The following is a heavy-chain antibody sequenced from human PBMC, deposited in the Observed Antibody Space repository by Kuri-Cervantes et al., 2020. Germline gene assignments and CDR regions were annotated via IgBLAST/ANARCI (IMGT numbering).Heavy chain of an antibody. J-gene: IGHJ4*02. D-gene: IGHD4-17*01. Sequence: ESLKISCAVDGGSFSGYYGSWIRQPPGKGLEWIGEINPSGHTDYNPSLKSRVTISVDTSKNQFSLKLSSVTAADTAVYYCARVIRYGDYHSRMYYFDYWGQGTLVTVSS. CDR1: GGSFSGYY. V-gene: IGHV4-34*01. CDR3: ARVIRYGDYHSRMYYFDY. CDR2: INPSGHT.